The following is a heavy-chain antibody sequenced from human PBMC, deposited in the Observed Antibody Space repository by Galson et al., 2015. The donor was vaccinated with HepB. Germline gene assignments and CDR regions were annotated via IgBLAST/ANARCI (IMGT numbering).Heavy chain of an antibody. J-gene: IGHJ5*02. CDR2: ISSSSSYI. D-gene: IGHD3-22*01. V-gene: IGHV3-21*01. Sequence: SLRLSCAASGFTFSSYSMNWVRQAPGKGLEWVSSISSSSSYIYYADSVKGRFTISRDNAKNSLYLQMNSLRAEDTAVYYCARVSETYYYDSSVDNWFDPWGQGTLVTVSS. CDR1: GFTFSSYS. CDR3: ARVSETYYYDSSVDNWFDP.